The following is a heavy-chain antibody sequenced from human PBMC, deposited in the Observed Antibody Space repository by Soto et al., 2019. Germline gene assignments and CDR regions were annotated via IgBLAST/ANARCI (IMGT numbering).Heavy chain of an antibody. V-gene: IGHV1-3*01. Sequence: ASVTVSCKASGYTYTSCAMRWVRQAPEQRLEWMGWINAGNGNTKYSQKFQGRVTITRDTSASTAYMELSSLRSEDTAVYYCARDRLKYYYGSGSHPGRGPRHYGMDVWGQGTTVTVSS. J-gene: IGHJ6*02. CDR1: GYTYTSCA. CDR3: ARDRLKYYYGSGSHPGRGPRHYGMDV. D-gene: IGHD3-10*01. CDR2: INAGNGNT.